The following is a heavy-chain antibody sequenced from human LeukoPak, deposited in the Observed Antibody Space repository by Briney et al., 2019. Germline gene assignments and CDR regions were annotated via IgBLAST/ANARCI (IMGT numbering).Heavy chain of an antibody. CDR3: ARDIHEEGWELLDY. V-gene: IGHV1-8*01. D-gene: IGHD1-26*01. J-gene: IGHJ4*02. CDR1: GYTFTSYD. CDR2: MNPNSGNT. Sequence: ASVKVSCKASGYTFTSYDINWVRQATGQGLEWMGWMNPNSGNTGYAQKFQGRVTMTRNTSISTAYMELSSLRSEDTAVYYCARDIHEEGWELLDYWGQGTLVTVSS.